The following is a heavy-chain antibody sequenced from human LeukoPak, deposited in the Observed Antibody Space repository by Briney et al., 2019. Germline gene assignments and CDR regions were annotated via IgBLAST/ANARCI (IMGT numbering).Heavy chain of an antibody. CDR1: GFTFSSYW. CDR3: AKNTYCGGDCYSIIPLDYGMDV. D-gene: IGHD2-21*02. Sequence: GGSLRLSCAASGFTFSSYWMSWIRQAPGKGLEWVAVISYDGSNKYYADSVKGRFTISRDNSKNTLYLQMNSLRAEDTAVYYCAKNTYCGGDCYSIIPLDYGMDVWGQGTTVTVSS. J-gene: IGHJ6*02. V-gene: IGHV3-30*18. CDR2: ISYDGSNK.